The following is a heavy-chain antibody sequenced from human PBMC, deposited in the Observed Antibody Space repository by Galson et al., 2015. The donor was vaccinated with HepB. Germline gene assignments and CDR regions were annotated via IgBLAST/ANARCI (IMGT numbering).Heavy chain of an antibody. J-gene: IGHJ6*02. V-gene: IGHV5-51*03. CDR2: IYPGDSDT. Sequence: QSGAEVKKPGESLTISCKGSGYSFTSYWIGWVRQMPGKGLEWMGIIYPGDSDTRYSPSFQGQVTISADKSISTAYLQWSSLKASDTAMYYCARYSSSWYGTYYYYGMDVWGQGTTVTVSS. CDR3: ARYSSSWYGTYYYYGMDV. D-gene: IGHD6-13*01. CDR1: GYSFTSYW.